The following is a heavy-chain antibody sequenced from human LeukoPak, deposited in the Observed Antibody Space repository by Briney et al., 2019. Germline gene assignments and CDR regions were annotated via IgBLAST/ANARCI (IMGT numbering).Heavy chain of an antibody. CDR2: IYYSGST. J-gene: IGHJ4*02. CDR3: ARGGWFIGLDY. CDR1: GGSISSYY. V-gene: IGHV4-59*01. D-gene: IGHD6-19*01. Sequence: PTETLSLTCTVSGGSISSYYWSWIRQPPGKVLEWIGYIYYSGSTNYNPSLKSRVTISVDTSKNQFSLKLSSVTAADTAVYYCARGGWFIGLDYWGQGTLVTVSS.